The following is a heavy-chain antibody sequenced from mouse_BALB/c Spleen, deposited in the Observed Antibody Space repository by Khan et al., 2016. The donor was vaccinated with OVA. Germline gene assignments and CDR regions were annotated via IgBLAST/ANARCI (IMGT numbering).Heavy chain of an antibody. J-gene: IGHJ4*01. V-gene: IGHV2-6-1*01. CDR2: IWSDGST. Sequence: QVQLQQSGPGLVAPSQSLSITCTISGFSLTNYGVHWIRQPPGKGLEWLVVIWSDGSTTYNSALKSRLTISKDNSKSQVFLKMNSLQTDDTSNYFCARQPYYPYNIMDYWGQGTPVTVSS. CDR1: GFSLTNYG. CDR3: ARQPYYPYNIMDY. D-gene: IGHD2-12*01.